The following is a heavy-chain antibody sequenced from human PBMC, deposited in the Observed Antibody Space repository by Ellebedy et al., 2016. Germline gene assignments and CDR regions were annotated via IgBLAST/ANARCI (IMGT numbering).Heavy chain of an antibody. D-gene: IGHD3-10*01. Sequence: SVKVSCXASGGTFSSYAISWVRQAPGQGLEWMGGIIPIFGTANYAQKFQGRVTITADESTSTAYMELSSLRSEDTAVYYCAMQGRFGELLFYYFDYWGQGTLVTVSS. CDR2: IIPIFGTA. CDR3: AMQGRFGELLFYYFDY. V-gene: IGHV1-69*13. J-gene: IGHJ4*02. CDR1: GGTFSSYA.